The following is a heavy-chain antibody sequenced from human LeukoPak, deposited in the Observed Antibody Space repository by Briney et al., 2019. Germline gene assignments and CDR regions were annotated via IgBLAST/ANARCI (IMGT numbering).Heavy chain of an antibody. CDR2: IIPIFGTA. J-gene: IGHJ4*02. CDR1: GGTFSSYA. Sequence: GASVKVSCKASGGTFSSYAISWVRQAPGQGLEWMGGIIPIFGTANYAQKFQGRVTITADESTSTAYMELSSLRSEDTAVYYCARGSALNYYYDSSGYYSFDYWGQGTLVTVSS. V-gene: IGHV1-69*13. D-gene: IGHD3-22*01. CDR3: ARGSALNYYYDSSGYYSFDY.